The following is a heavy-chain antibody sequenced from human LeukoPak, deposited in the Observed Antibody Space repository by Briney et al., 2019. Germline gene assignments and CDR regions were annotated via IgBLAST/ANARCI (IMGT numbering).Heavy chain of an antibody. V-gene: IGHV3-48*04. Sequence: PGGSLRLSCAASGFTFSTSPMNWVRQAPGKGPEWVSYISSSSGTIYYADSVKGRFTISRDNAENSLYLQMNSLRAEDTAVYYRARGPGSGHYFDYWGQGTLVTVSS. J-gene: IGHJ4*02. D-gene: IGHD2-15*01. CDR1: GFTFSTSP. CDR2: ISSSSGTI. CDR3: ARGPGSGHYFDY.